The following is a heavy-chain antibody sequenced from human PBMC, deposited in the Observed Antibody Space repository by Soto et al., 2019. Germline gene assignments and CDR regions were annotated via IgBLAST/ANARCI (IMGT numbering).Heavy chain of an antibody. V-gene: IGHV3-48*02. J-gene: IGHJ4*02. D-gene: IGHD6-13*01. Sequence: GGSLRLSCAASGFSFSSFSMNWVRQAPGKGLEWISHISSSTGTIYYADSVKGRFTISRDNAKNSLFLQMNSLRDEDTAVYYCARDSVYSSSWYHYFDYWGQGTLVTVSS. CDR1: GFSFSSFS. CDR2: ISSSTGTI. CDR3: ARDSVYSSSWYHYFDY.